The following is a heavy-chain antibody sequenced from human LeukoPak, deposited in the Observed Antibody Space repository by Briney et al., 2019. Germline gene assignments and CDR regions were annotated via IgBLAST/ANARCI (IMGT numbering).Heavy chain of an antibody. CDR1: GFSFSSYG. Sequence: PGGSLRLSCATSGFSFSSYGMNWVRQAPGKGLEWVSYIGGWSSPTDYADSVKGRFTISRDNARNSLYLQMNNLTVGDTAVYYCARDPGFSVARWGQGSLVFVSS. CDR3: ARDPGFSVAR. V-gene: IGHV3-48*04. J-gene: IGHJ4*02. CDR2: IGGWSSPT. D-gene: IGHD3-3*01.